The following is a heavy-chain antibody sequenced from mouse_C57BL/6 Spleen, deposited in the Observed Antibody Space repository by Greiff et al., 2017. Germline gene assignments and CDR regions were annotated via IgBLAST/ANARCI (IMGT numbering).Heavy chain of an antibody. V-gene: IGHV1-26*01. CDR2: INPNNGGT. CDR3: ARWGTAQALYAMDY. CDR1: GYTFTDYY. D-gene: IGHD3-2*02. J-gene: IGHJ4*01. Sequence: EVQLQQSGPELVKPGASVKISCKASGYTFTDYYMNWVKQSHGKSLEWIGDINPNNGGTSYNQKFKGKATLTVDKSSSTAYMELRSLTSEDSAVYYCARWGTAQALYAMDYWGQGTSVTVSS.